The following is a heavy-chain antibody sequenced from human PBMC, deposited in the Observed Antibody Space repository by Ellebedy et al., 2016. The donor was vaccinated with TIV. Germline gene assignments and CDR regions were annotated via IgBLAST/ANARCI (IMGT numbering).Heavy chain of an antibody. V-gene: IGHV3-7*04. CDR1: GFTFSSYA. D-gene: IGHD3-22*01. Sequence: GESLKISCAASGFTFSSYAMTWVRQAPGKGLEWVANIKQDGSEKYYVDSVKGRFTISRDNAKNSLYLQMNSLRAEDTAVYYCARDGITMIVVVTHFDYWGQGTLVTVSS. CDR2: IKQDGSEK. J-gene: IGHJ4*02. CDR3: ARDGITMIVVVTHFDY.